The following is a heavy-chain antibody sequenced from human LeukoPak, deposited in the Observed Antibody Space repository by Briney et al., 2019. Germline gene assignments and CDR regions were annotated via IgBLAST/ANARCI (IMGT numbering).Heavy chain of an antibody. CDR1: GYTFTDFY. V-gene: IGHV1-2*02. D-gene: IGHD3-9*01. CDR3: ARALHHYNILTGYYTGFDY. CDR2: INPNSGGT. Sequence: GASVKVSCKASGYTFTDFYMHWVRQAPGQGLEWMGWINPNSGGTNYAQKFQGRVTMTRDTSISTAYMELSRLRSDDTAVYYCARALHHYNILTGYYTGFDYWGQGTLVTVSS. J-gene: IGHJ4*02.